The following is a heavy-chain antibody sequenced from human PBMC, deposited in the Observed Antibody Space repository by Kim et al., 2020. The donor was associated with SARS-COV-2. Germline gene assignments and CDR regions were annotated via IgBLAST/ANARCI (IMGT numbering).Heavy chain of an antibody. V-gene: IGHV3-23*01. CDR3: ARIKGSRPDYYFDY. CDR2: ISASGATT. D-gene: IGHD1-26*01. J-gene: IGHJ4*02. CDR1: GFTFSTYA. Sequence: GGSLRLSCTASGFTFSTYAMTWARQAPGKGLEWVSTISASGATTYYADSVKGRFTISRDNSKNILYLQMNTLRAEDTAVYYCARIKGSRPDYYFDYWGQGALVTVSS.